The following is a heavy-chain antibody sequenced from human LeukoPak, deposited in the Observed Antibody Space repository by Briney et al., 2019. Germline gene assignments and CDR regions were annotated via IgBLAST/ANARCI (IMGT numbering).Heavy chain of an antibody. V-gene: IGHV4-59*01. CDR1: GGSIGSYY. CDR2: IYYSGTT. CDR3: AGGASPLGF. J-gene: IGHJ4*02. Sequence: SETLSLTCTVSGGSIGSYYWSWIRQPPGKGLEWIGYIYYSGTTNYNPSLKSRVTISVDTSKNQFSLKLSSVSAADTAVYYCAGGASPLGFWGQGTLVTVSS. D-gene: IGHD7-27*01.